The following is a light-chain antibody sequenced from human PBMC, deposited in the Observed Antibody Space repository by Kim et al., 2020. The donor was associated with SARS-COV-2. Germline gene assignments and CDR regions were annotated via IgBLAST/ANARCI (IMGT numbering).Light chain of an antibody. Sequence: GKKGRITCQGDSLRSYYASRYQQKPGQAPVLVIYGKNNRPSGIPDRFSGSSSGNTASLTITGAQAEDEADYYCNSRDSSGNHPPWVFGGGTQLTVL. V-gene: IGLV3-19*01. CDR2: GKN. CDR3: NSRDSSGNHPPWV. J-gene: IGLJ3*02. CDR1: SLRSYY.